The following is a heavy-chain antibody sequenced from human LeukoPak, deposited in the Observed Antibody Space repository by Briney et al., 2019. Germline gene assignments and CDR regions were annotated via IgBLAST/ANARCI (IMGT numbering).Heavy chain of an antibody. CDR1: GASTTSYY. D-gene: IGHD3-22*01. CDR2: IYSDGTT. J-gene: IGHJ4*02. Sequence: SETLSLTCSVSGASTTSYYWNWIRQAPGKGLEWIGYIYSDGTTSYSPSLRSRVTISIDTSRNQFSLKLSSVTAADAAVYYCXRDTRSYDTSGYYYFDYWGQGALVTVSS. CDR3: XRDTRSYDTSGYYYFDY. V-gene: IGHV4-59*01.